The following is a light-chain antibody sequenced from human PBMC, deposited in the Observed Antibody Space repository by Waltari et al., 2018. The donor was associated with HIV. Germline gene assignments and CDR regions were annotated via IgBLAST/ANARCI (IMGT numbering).Light chain of an antibody. CDR1: GAGHE. CDR2: GNN. Sequence: QSVLTQPPSVSGAPGQRVSISCTGSGAGHEVQWYQQIAGKAPKLLIFGNNKRPSGVPARFFGSKSGTSASLAITSLQPEDEAHYYCQSFDSSLTGFVFGSGTEVVVL. V-gene: IGLV1-40*01. CDR3: QSFDSSLTGFV. J-gene: IGLJ1*01.